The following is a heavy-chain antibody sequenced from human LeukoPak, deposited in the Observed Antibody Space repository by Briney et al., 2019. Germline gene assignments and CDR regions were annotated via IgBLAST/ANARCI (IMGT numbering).Heavy chain of an antibody. Sequence: SVKVSCKASGGTFSIYAISWVRQAPGQGLEWMGRIIPIFGIANYAQKFQGRVTITADKSTSTAYMELSSLRSEDTAVYYCAREVSELLFDYWGQGTLVTVSS. CDR3: AREVSELLFDY. J-gene: IGHJ4*02. D-gene: IGHD2-15*01. CDR2: IIPIFGIA. V-gene: IGHV1-69*04. CDR1: GGTFSIYA.